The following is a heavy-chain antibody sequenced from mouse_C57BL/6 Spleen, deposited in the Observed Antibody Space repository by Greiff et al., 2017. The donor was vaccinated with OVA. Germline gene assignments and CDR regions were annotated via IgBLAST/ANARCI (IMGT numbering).Heavy chain of an antibody. CDR2: IDPSDSYT. Sequence: QVQLQQPGAELVKPGASVKLSCKASGYTFTSYWMQWVKQRPGQGLEWIGEIDPSDSYTNYNQKFKGKATLTVDTSSSTAYMQLSSLTSEDSAVYYCANYYGSSAWFAYWGKGTLVTVSA. CDR3: ANYYGSSAWFAY. V-gene: IGHV1-50*01. J-gene: IGHJ3*01. D-gene: IGHD1-1*01. CDR1: GYTFTSYW.